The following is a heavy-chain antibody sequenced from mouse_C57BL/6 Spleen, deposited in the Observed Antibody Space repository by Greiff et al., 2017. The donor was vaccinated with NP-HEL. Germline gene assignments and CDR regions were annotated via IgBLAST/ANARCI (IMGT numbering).Heavy chain of an antibody. CDR2: IDPETGGT. CDR3: TRGDGSSPYAMDY. J-gene: IGHJ4*01. V-gene: IGHV1-15*01. Sequence: QVQLQQSGAELVRPRASVTLSCKASGYTFTDYEMHWVKQTPVHGLEWIGAIDPETGGTAYNQKFKGKAILTADKSSSTAYMELRSLTSEDSAVYYCTRGDGSSPYAMDYWGQGTSVTVSS. CDR1: GYTFTDYE. D-gene: IGHD1-1*01.